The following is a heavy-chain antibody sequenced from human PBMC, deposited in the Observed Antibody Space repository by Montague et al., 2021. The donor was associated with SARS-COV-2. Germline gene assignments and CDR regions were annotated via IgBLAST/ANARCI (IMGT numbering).Heavy chain of an antibody. CDR2: INHSGYT. CDR3: ASAPRYSFGFWAY. Sequence: SETLSLTRAVYGASSSNYYWSWIRQSPGKGLEWAGEINHSGYTDYNPSLESRLTISLDSSKKQFSLQMTSVTAADTAIYYCASAPRYSFGFWAYWGQGTLVSVSS. CDR1: GASSSNYY. V-gene: IGHV4-34*01. D-gene: IGHD5-12*01. J-gene: IGHJ4*02.